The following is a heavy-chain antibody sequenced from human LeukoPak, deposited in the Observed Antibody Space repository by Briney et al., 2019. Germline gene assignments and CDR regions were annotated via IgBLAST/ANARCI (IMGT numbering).Heavy chain of an antibody. V-gene: IGHV3-23*01. CDR2: VRGSGST. J-gene: IGHJ4*02. CDR1: GFTFSSSV. CDR3: ASLDY. Sequence: GMSLRLSCAASGFTFSSSVMSWVRQGPGQGLEWVSSVRGSGSTYYADSVKCRFTISRDNSKNTLYLQMESLRAEDTAVYYCASLDYWGQGTPVTVSS.